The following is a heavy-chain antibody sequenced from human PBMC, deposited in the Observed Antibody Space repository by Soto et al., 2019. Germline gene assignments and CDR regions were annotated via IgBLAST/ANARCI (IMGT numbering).Heavy chain of an antibody. J-gene: IGHJ4*02. D-gene: IGHD2-21*02. Sequence: QVQLVQSGAEVKKPGSSVKVSCKASGGTFSSYAISWVRQAPGQGLEWMGGIIPIFGTANYAQKFQGRVTITADESTSTAYMELSSLRSEDTAVCYCAREEAYCGGDCYSDYWGQGTLVTVSS. CDR3: AREEAYCGGDCYSDY. CDR1: GGTFSSYA. CDR2: IIPIFGTA. V-gene: IGHV1-69*01.